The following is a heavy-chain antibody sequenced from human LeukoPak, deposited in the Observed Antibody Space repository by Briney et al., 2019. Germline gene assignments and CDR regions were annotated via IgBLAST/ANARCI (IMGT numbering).Heavy chain of an antibody. CDR3: ARLGVGSSSGWYDY. CDR1: GGSISSGSYY. CDR2: IYTSGST. Sequence: SETLSLTCTVSGGSISSGSYYWSWIRQPAGKGLEWIGRIYTSGSTNYNPSLKSRVTISLDTSKNHFSLKLSSVTAADTAVYYCARLGVGSSSGWYDYWGQGTLVTVSS. V-gene: IGHV4-61*02. J-gene: IGHJ4*02. D-gene: IGHD6-19*01.